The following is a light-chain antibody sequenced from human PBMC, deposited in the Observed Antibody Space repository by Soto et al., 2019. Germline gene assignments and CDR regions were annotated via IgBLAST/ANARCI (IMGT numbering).Light chain of an antibody. CDR1: QSVSSH. CDR3: QQYGSSPRT. V-gene: IGKV3-11*01. Sequence: EVVLTQSPATLSLSPGDRATLSCRASQSVSSHFAWYQQKSGQAPRLLIYDASKRATGIPARFSGSGSGTDFTLTISRLEPEDFAVYFCQQYGSSPRTFGQGTKVDIK. CDR2: DAS. J-gene: IGKJ1*01.